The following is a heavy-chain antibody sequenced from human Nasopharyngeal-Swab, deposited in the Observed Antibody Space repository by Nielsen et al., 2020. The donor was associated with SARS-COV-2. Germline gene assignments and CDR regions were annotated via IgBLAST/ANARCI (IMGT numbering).Heavy chain of an antibody. D-gene: IGHD4-11*01. CDR1: GFRFDDYA. Sequence: GESLKISCAASGFRFDDYAMHWVRQTPGKGLEWVSLISKDGGTTYYADSVEGRFTISRDNSKNSLYLQVNSLRTEDTALYYCAKETYNSTYYFFDSWGQGTLVTVSS. CDR3: AKETYNSTYYFFDS. J-gene: IGHJ4*02. V-gene: IGHV3-43*02. CDR2: ISKDGGTT.